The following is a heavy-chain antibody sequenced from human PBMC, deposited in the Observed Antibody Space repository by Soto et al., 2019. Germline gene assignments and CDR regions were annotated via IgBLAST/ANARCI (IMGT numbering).Heavy chain of an antibody. J-gene: IGHJ4*02. Sequence: ASVKVSCKASGYTFTSYAMHWVRQAPGQRLEWMGWINAGNGNTKYSQKFQGRVTITRDTSASTAYMELSSLRSEDTAVYYCAREYSPEAAGFDYWGQGTLVTVSS. CDR1: GYTFTSYA. V-gene: IGHV1-3*01. D-gene: IGHD4-4*01. CDR2: INAGNGNT. CDR3: AREYSPEAAGFDY.